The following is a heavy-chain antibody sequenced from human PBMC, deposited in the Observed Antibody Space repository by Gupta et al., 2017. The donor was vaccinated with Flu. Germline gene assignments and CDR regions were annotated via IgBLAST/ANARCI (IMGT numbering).Heavy chain of an antibody. CDR1: GYTFTGYY. J-gene: IGHJ4*02. Sequence: QVQLVQSGAEVKKPGASVKVSCKASGYTFTGYYMHWVRQAPGQGLEWMGWINPHSGGTNNAQQFQGWVTMTRDTSISTAYMGLSRLRSDDTAVYYCARERMATISVQEAYYLDYWGQGTRGTVA. D-gene: IGHD1-1*01. CDR2: INPHSGGT. V-gene: IGHV1-2*04. CDR3: ARERMATISVQEAYYLDY.